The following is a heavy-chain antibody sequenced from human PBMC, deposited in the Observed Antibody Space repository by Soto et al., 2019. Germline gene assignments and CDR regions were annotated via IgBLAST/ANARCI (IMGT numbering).Heavy chain of an antibody. CDR2: IYYSGST. V-gene: IGHV4-61*08. D-gene: IGHD7-27*01. CDR1: GGSISSGGYY. Sequence: SETLSLTCTVSGGSISSGGYYWSWIRQHPGKGLEWIGYIYYSGSTSYNPSLKSRVAISLDTSKNQFSLKLSSVTAADTAVYYCARRWGTSFDFWGQGTLVTVSS. J-gene: IGHJ4*02. CDR3: ARRWGTSFDF.